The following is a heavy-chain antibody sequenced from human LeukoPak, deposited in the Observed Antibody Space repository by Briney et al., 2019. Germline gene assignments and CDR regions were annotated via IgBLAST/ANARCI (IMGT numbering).Heavy chain of an antibody. CDR2: IYYSGST. Sequence: NPSETLSLTCTVSGGSISSYYWSWIRQPPGKGLEWIGYIYYSGSTNYNPSLKSRVTISVDTSKNQFSLKLSSVTAADTAVYYCARESGRHDILGDAFDIWGQGTMVTVSS. CDR1: GGSISSYY. CDR3: ARESGRHDILGDAFDI. J-gene: IGHJ3*02. D-gene: IGHD3-9*01. V-gene: IGHV4-59*01.